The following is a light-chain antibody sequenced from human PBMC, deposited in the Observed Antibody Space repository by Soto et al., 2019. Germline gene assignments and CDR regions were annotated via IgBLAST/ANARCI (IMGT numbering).Light chain of an antibody. Sequence: VLTQSPGTLSLSPGERATLSCRASQNIDNKLVWYQQKPGQVPRLLIYDASTRATGIPARFSGSGSGTEFTLTISSLQSEDFAFYYCQQFHYWWTFGQGTKVDIK. J-gene: IGKJ1*01. CDR2: DAS. CDR3: QQFHYWWT. CDR1: QNIDNK. V-gene: IGKV3-15*01.